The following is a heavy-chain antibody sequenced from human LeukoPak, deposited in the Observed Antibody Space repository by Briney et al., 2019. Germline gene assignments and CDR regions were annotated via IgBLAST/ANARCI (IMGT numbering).Heavy chain of an antibody. V-gene: IGHV3-11*05. CDR1: GFSVSDYS. CDR3: TRERRGSYYAFES. J-gene: IGHJ4*02. CDR2: VMSGRGST. D-gene: IGHD3-16*01. Sequence: PGGSLTLSCAASGFSVSDYSISWIRQSPGKGPEWISYVMSGRGSTNYADSVKGRFTISRDNAKNSVALQLDGLRADDTAVYFCTRERRGSYYAFESWGQGTLVTVSS.